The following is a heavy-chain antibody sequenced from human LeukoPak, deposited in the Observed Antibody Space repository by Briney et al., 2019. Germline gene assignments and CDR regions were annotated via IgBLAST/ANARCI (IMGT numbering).Heavy chain of an antibody. D-gene: IGHD3-3*01. CDR3: ARPRGQFLEWLDWFDP. Sequence: GGSLRLSCAASGFIFSSYAMHWVRQAPGKGLEWVAVISYDGSNKYYADSVKGRFTISRDNSKNTLYLQMNSLRAEDTAVYYCARPRGQFLEWLDWFDPWGQGTLVTVSS. CDR2: ISYDGSNK. CDR1: GFIFSSYA. V-gene: IGHV3-30-3*01. J-gene: IGHJ5*02.